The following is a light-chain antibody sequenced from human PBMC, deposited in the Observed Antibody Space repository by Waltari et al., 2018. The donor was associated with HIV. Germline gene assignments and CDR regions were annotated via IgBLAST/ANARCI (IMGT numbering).Light chain of an antibody. CDR3: CSYAGNYSYV. CDR2: DVS. Sequence: QSALTQPRSVSGSPGQSVTISCTGTSSSVGDSTYVSWYRQNPGKVPKLMIYDVSKRPSGVPDRFSGSRSGNTASLTISGLQAEDEADYFCCSYAGNYSYVFGSGSRVTVL. J-gene: IGLJ1*01. V-gene: IGLV2-11*01. CDR1: SSSVGDSTY.